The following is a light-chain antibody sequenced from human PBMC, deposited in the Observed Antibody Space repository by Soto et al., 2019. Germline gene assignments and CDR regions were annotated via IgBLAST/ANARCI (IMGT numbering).Light chain of an antibody. CDR1: QSVSNNY. V-gene: IGKV3-20*01. CDR2: GAS. Sequence: EIVLTQSPGTLSLSPEERATLSCRASQSVSNNYLAWYQQKPGQAPRLLIYGASSRATGIQDRFSGSGSGTGFTLTISGLEPEDFAVYFCQHYATSPPYAFGQGTNLEIK. CDR3: QHYATSPPYA. J-gene: IGKJ2*01.